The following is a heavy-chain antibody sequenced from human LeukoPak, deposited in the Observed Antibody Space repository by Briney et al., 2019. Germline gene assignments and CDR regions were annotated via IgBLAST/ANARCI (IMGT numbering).Heavy chain of an antibody. J-gene: IGHJ5*02. CDR2: IWFDGSTQ. D-gene: IGHD1-1*01. V-gene: IGHV3-33*01. CDR3: VRDPQIDWNRPSPLS. CDR1: GFAFTPHG. Sequence: GGSLRLSCAASGFAFTPHGMHWVRQAPGKGLEWVSVIWFDGSTQYYTDSVKGRFTISRDNSKNTLFLQMHSLRDEDTAVYYCVRDPQIDWNRPSPLSWGQGTLVTVSS.